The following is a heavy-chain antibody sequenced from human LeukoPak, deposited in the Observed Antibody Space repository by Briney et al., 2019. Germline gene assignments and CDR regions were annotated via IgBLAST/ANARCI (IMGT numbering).Heavy chain of an antibody. CDR1: GFPFSDYY. V-gene: IGHV3-11*01. CDR3: ARDDMLERPSFDV. J-gene: IGHJ3*01. Sequence: GGSLRLPCATSGFPFSDYYMSWIRQAPGKGLEWISYIRYSATDIYYADSVKGRFTISRDNARKSLYLQMNSLRADDTAVYYCARDDMLERPSFDVWGQGTMVTVSS. D-gene: IGHD1-1*01. CDR2: IRYSATDI.